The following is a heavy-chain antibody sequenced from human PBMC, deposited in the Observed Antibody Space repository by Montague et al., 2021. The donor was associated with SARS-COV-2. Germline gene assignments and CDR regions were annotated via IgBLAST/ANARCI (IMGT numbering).Heavy chain of an antibody. CDR3: ARVWDSWYRHWFDP. V-gene: IGHV4-59*01. CDR2: IYYNGST. J-gene: IGHJ5*02. D-gene: IGHD6-13*01. Sequence: SETLSLTCTVSGGSIRPYYWSWIRLPPGKGLEWVGHIYYNGSTNYNPSLKSRVTISVDTSKKQFSLKLNSVTAADTAVYYCARVWDSWYRHWFDPWGQGTLVTVSS. CDR1: GGSIRPYY.